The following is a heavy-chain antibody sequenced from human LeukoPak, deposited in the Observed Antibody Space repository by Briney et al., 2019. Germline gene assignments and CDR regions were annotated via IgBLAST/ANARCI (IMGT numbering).Heavy chain of an antibody. CDR2: ISAYNGNT. CDR3: ATRPCSSTSCYTWVDAFDI. V-gene: IGHV1-18*01. J-gene: IGHJ3*02. Sequence: ASVKVSCKASGYTFTSYGISWVRQAPGQGLEWMGWISAYNGNTNYAQKLQGRVTMTIDTSTSTAYMELRSLRSDDTAVYYCATRPCSSTSCYTWVDAFDIWGQGTMVTVSS. CDR1: GYTFTSYG. D-gene: IGHD2-2*02.